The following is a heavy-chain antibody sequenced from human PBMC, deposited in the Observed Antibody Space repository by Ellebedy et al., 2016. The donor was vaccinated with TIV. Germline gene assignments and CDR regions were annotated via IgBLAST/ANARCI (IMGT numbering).Heavy chain of an antibody. Sequence: MPSETLFLTCTVSGGSISSYYWSWIRQPPGKGLEWIGYIYYSGSTNYNPSLKSRVTISVDTSKNQFSLKLSSVTAADTAVYYCARSPPFSYGSGSPDYYYYYGMDVWGQGTTVTVSS. CDR2: IYYSGST. J-gene: IGHJ6*02. CDR1: GGSISSYY. CDR3: ARSPPFSYGSGSPDYYYYYGMDV. D-gene: IGHD3-10*01. V-gene: IGHV4-59*01.